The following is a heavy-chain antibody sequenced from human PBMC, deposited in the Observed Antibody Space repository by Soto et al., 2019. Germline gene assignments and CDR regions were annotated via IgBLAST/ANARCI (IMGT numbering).Heavy chain of an antibody. V-gene: IGHV4-31*03. CDR3: AIGYNGDDNKIDY. J-gene: IGHJ4*02. D-gene: IGHD5-12*01. CDR1: GAVTFRGSYY. Sequence: TLSLTCFVSGAVTFRGSYYWSWIRQRPGKGLECLGYIFNSGSAYYNPSLRSRVTISIDTSKDEFSLTLSSVTAADTAVYFCAIGYNGDDNKIDYLGLG. CDR2: IFNSGSA.